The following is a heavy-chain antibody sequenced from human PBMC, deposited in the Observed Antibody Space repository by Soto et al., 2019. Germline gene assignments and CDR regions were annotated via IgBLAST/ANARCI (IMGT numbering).Heavy chain of an antibody. CDR1: GFTFSNFG. CDR3: ARDLGGGSRFYYYYGMDV. Sequence: GGSLRLSCAASGFTFSNFGMHWVRQAPDTGLDWVAAVTYDGTNKYYADSVKGRFTISKDNSKNTLYLQMNSLRAEDTAVYYCARDLGGGSRFYYYYGMDVWGQGTTVTVSS. CDR2: VTYDGTNK. D-gene: IGHD1-26*01. J-gene: IGHJ6*02. V-gene: IGHV3-30*03.